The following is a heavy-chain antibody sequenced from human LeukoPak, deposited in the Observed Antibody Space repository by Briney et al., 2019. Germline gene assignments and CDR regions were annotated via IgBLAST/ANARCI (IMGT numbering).Heavy chain of an antibody. CDR3: AKDIGSLTYWYDDSNYSGALDY. V-gene: IGHV3-9*01. J-gene: IGHJ4*02. CDR1: GFTFDDYA. Sequence: GGSLRLSCAVSGFTFDDYAMHWVRQAPGKGLEGVAGISWNSGSMDYVDSVKGRFTISRDNAKNSVYLQMNNVRAEDTAFYYCAKDIGSLTYWYDDSNYSGALDYWGQGTLVTVSS. CDR2: ISWNSGSM. D-gene: IGHD3-22*01.